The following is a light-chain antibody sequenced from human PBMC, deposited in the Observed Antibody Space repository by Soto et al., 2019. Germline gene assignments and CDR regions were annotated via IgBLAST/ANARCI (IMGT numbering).Light chain of an antibody. J-gene: IGKJ2*01. Sequence: EIVLTQSPGTLSLSPGERATLSCRASQSVSSSYLAWYQQKPGQPPRLLIYGASSRATGIPDRFSGSGSGTDFTLTISRLEPEAFAVYYCQQYGGSPPYTFGQGTKLEIK. V-gene: IGKV3-20*01. CDR3: QQYGGSPPYT. CDR2: GAS. CDR1: QSVSSSY.